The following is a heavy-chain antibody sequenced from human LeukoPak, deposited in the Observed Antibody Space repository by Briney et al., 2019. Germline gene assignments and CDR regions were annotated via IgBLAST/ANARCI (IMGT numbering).Heavy chain of an antibody. CDR1: GFSPSTSGVG. CDR2: IYWDDDK. J-gene: IGHJ6*04. CDR3: AHIWGSGSYYMGYYYGMDV. D-gene: IGHD3-10*01. V-gene: IGHV2-5*02. Sequence: ESGPTLVKPTQTLTLTCTFSGFSPSTSGVGVGWIRQPPGKALEWLALIYWDDDKRYSPSLKSRLTITKDTSKNQVVLTMTNMDPVDTAAYYCAHIWGSGSYYMGYYYGMDVWGKGTTVTVSS.